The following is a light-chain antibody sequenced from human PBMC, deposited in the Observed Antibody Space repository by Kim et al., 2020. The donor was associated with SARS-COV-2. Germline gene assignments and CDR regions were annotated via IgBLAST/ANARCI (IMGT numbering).Light chain of an antibody. CDR2: DAS. CDR1: HDISTY. J-gene: IGKJ1*01. V-gene: IGKV1-33*01. Sequence: DIQLTQSPSSLSASIGDRVTITCQASHDISTYLNWHKQKPGKAPELLIYDASNLETGVPSRFSGSGSGTDFTLTISSLQPEDYATYYCQQYDTLWTFGQGTKVDIK. CDR3: QQYDTLWT.